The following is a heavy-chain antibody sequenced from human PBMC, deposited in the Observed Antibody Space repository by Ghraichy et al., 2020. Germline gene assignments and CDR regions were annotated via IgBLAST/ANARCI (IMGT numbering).Heavy chain of an antibody. CDR2: ISSSSSYI. V-gene: IGHV3-21*01. D-gene: IGHD1-7*01. Sequence: GSLRLSCAASGFTFSSYSMNWVRQAPGKGLEWVSSISSSSSYIYYADSVKGRFTISRDNAKNSLYLQMNSLRAEDTAVYYCARDQGWNYRYFDYWGQGTLVTVSS. CDR1: GFTFSSYS. J-gene: IGHJ4*02. CDR3: ARDQGWNYRYFDY.